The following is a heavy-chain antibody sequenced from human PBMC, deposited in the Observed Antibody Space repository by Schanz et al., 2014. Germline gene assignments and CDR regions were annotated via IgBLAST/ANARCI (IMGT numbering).Heavy chain of an antibody. CDR2: IGNGGVTI. Sequence: QVQLVDSGGGLVKPGGSLRLSCTASGFPFSDYFMAWIRQPPGRGLEWVSYIGNGGVTIYYADSVKGRFTISRDNYKKSLYLQMTSLRAEDTAVYYCARIGGSVFNYWAQGTLVTDSS. J-gene: IGHJ4*02. CDR1: GFPFSDYF. CDR3: ARIGGSVFNY. D-gene: IGHD3-10*01. V-gene: IGHV3-11*01.